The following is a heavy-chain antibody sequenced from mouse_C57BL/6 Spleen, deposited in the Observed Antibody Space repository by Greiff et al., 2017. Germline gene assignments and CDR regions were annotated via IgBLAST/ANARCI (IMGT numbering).Heavy chain of an antibody. CDR3: ARYDGYDYAMDY. CDR2: IDPSDSET. CDR1: GYTFTSYW. Sequence: QVQLQQPGAELVRPGSSVKLSCKASGYTFTSYWMHWVKQRPIQGLEWIGNIDPSDSETHYNQKFKDKATLTVDKSSSTAYMQLSSLTSEDSAVYYCARYDGYDYAMDYWGQGTSVTVSS. V-gene: IGHV1-52*01. J-gene: IGHJ4*01. D-gene: IGHD2-2*01.